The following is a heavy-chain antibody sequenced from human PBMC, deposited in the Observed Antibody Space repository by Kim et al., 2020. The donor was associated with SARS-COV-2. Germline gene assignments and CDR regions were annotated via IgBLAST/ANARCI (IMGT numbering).Heavy chain of an antibody. CDR3: ARGASDWKGIDY. Sequence: YMDSVNGRFTISRDNAKNMVYLQMGSLRDEDTAVYYCARGASDWKGIDYWGQGTLVTVSS. V-gene: IGHV3-74*01. J-gene: IGHJ4*02. D-gene: IGHD6-19*01.